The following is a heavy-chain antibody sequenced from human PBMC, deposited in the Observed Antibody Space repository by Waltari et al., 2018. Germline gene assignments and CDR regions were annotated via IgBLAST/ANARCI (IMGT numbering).Heavy chain of an antibody. J-gene: IGHJ4*02. D-gene: IGHD1-1*01. V-gene: IGHV3-30*18. CDR2: ISHDGVDK. CDR3: VKDGTTTAGYFDH. CDR1: GSTFGTSA. Sequence: QVQLVESGGGVVQLGSSVTLSCAASGSTFGTSALHWVRQAPGKGMEWVAVISHDGVDKYYADSVKGRLTIFRDNSKDTLYVQIKSPRSEDTGLYYCVKDGTTTAGYFDHWGQGTPVTVSS.